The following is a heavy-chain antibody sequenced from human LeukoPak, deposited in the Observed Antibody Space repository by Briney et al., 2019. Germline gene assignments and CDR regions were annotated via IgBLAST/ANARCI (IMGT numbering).Heavy chain of an antibody. V-gene: IGHV6-1*01. CDR3: ARGAVAHFDY. CDR1: GDSVSSNSAA. Sequence: SQTLSLTCAISGDSVSSNSAAWNWIRQSPSRGLEWLGRTYYRSKWYTDYAVSVKSRKIINSDTSKNQFSLQLNSVTPEDTAVYYCARGAVAHFDYWGQGTLVTVSS. J-gene: IGHJ4*02. CDR2: TYYRSKWYT. D-gene: IGHD6-19*01.